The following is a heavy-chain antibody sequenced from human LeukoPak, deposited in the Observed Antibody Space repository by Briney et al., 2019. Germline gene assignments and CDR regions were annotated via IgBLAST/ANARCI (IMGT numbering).Heavy chain of an antibody. V-gene: IGHV3-7*01. Sequence: PGGSLRLSCAASGFTVTSHWMSWVRQAPGKGLEWVANIKPDGSEKYYVDSVKGRFTISRDSAENSLFLQMNSLRAEDTAVYYCARDSDWGQGTMVTVSS. D-gene: IGHD3-10*01. CDR2: IKPDGSEK. J-gene: IGHJ3*01. CDR3: ARDSD. CDR1: GFTVTSHW.